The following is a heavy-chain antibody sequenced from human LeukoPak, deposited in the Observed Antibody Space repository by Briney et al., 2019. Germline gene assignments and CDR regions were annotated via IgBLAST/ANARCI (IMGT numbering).Heavy chain of an antibody. J-gene: IGHJ4*02. D-gene: IGHD6-13*01. CDR1: GGSFSGYY. V-gene: IGHV4-34*01. Sequence: PSETLSLTCAVYGGSFSGYYWSWIRQPPGKGLEWIGEINHSGSTNYNPSLKSRVTISVDTSKNQFSPKLSSVTAADTAVYYCARGYSSSWRTIDYWGQGTLVTVSS. CDR2: INHSGST. CDR3: ARGYSSSWRTIDY.